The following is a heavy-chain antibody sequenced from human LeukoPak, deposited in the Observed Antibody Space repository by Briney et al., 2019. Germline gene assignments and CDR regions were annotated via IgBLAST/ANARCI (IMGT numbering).Heavy chain of an antibody. V-gene: IGHV1-2*02. CDR1: AYTFTGYY. D-gene: IGHD6-19*01. J-gene: IGHJ4*02. CDR2: VNPDSGGT. Sequence: ASVKVSCKASAYTFTGYYMHWVRQAPGQGLEWMGWVNPDSGGTNYAQKFQGRVTMTRDTSISTAYMEVSRLRSDDTAVDYCAREGSGWYGNFDYWGQGTLVTVSS. CDR3: AREGSGWYGNFDY.